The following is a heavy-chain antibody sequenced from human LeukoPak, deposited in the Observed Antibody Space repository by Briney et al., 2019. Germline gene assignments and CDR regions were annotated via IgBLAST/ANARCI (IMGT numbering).Heavy chain of an antibody. CDR1: GFTFSSYA. V-gene: IGHV3-23*01. Sequence: GGALRLSCAASGFTFSSYAMSWVRQAPGKGLEWVSDISASGGTTHYADSVKGRFTISRDNSKNTLYLQMNSLRAEDTAVYYCAKDLYDSSGYYYLFDYWGQGTLVTVSS. J-gene: IGHJ4*02. D-gene: IGHD3-22*01. CDR3: AKDLYDSSGYYYLFDY. CDR2: ISASGGTT.